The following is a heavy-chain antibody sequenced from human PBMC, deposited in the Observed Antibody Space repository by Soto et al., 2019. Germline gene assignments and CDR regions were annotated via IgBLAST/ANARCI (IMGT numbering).Heavy chain of an antibody. CDR3: AKDHLGGAVAVPFFDQ. CDR2: ITWNSGNI. V-gene: IGHV3-9*01. Sequence: EVQLVESGGGLVQPGRSLRLSCTASGFEYGEYAMHWVRQAPGKGLEWVSGITWNSGNIGYAESVKGRFTISRDNANNSLFLQMNSLRPEDTAVYYCAKDHLGGAVAVPFFDQRGQAAQVTVSS. J-gene: IGHJ4*02. D-gene: IGHD6-19*01. CDR1: GFEYGEYA.